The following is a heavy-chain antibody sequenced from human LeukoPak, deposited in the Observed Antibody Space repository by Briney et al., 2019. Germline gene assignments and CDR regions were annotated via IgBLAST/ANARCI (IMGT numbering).Heavy chain of an antibody. V-gene: IGHV4-59*08. CDR1: GGSISSYY. D-gene: IGHD4-23*01. CDR2: IYYSGST. Sequence: SETLSLTCTVSGGSISSYYWSWIRQPPGKGLEWIGYIYYSGSTNYNPSLKSRVTISVDTSKNQFSLKLSSVTAADTAVYYCARTDYGGALGWHFDLWGRGTLVTVSS. J-gene: IGHJ2*01. CDR3: ARTDYGGALGWHFDL.